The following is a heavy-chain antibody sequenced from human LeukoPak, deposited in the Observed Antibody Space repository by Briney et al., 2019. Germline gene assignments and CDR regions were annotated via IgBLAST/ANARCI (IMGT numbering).Heavy chain of an antibody. J-gene: IGHJ3*02. CDR2: LYYSGST. D-gene: IGHD1-26*01. Sequence: PSETLSLTCAVSGGSLTGYFWTWIRQAPGKGLEWIGHLYYSGSTYYNPSLESRVSISIDTSKTQFSLELNSVTAADTAVYYCARGSGGTYYTDGFDIWGQGTLVTVSS. V-gene: IGHV4-59*01. CDR3: ARGSGGTYYTDGFDI. CDR1: GGSLTGYF.